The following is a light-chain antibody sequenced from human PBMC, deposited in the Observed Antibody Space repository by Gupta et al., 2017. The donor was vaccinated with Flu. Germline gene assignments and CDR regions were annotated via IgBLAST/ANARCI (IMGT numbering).Light chain of an antibody. CDR1: SLRNFY. CDR3: NSRDSTDNHQAV. J-gene: IGLJ2*01. Sequence: SSALTQDPAVSAALGQTVRITCQGDSLRNFYASWYQQKPGQAPVLVIYAKNIRPSGIPDRFSGSSSGNTASLTITGAQAEDEADYYCNSRDSTDNHQAVFGGGTKLTVL. CDR2: AKN. V-gene: IGLV3-19*01.